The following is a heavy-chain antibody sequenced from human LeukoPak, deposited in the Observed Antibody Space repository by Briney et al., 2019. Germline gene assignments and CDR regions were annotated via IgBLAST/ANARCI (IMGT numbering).Heavy chain of an antibody. V-gene: IGHV1-69*13. CDR1: GGTFSSYA. CDR3: ARGAVAGLYYFDY. D-gene: IGHD6-19*01. CDR2: IIPIFGTA. Sequence: ASVKVSCKASGGTFSSYAISWVRQAPGQGLEWMGGIIPIFGTANYAQKFQGRVTITADESTSTAYMELSSLRSEDTAVYYCARGAVAGLYYFDYWGLGTLVTVSS. J-gene: IGHJ4*02.